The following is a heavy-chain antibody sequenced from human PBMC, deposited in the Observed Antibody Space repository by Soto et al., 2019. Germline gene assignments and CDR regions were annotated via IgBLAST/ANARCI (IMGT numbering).Heavy chain of an antibody. Sequence: PVASLRLSSRPSGFTFSTYSMNSVRQAPGKGLEWVSSISSSSSYIYYADVVKGRFTISRDNAKNSLYLQMNSLRAEDTAVYYCARDLVSPEDSWYFDYWGQGT. CDR2: ISSSSSYI. D-gene: IGHD2-2*01. CDR3: ARDLVSPEDSWYFDY. J-gene: IGHJ4*02. CDR1: GFTFSTYS. V-gene: IGHV3-21*01.